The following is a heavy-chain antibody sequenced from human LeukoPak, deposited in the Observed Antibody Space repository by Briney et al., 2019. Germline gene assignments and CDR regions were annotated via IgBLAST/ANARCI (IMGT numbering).Heavy chain of an antibody. CDR3: AGLGYCTSTNCYIDY. J-gene: IGHJ4*02. CDR1: GITFSNDW. Sequence: GGSLRLSCAASGITFSNDWMHWVRQPPGKGLVWVSRINGDGSSTTYADSVKGRFTTSRDNAKNMLYLQMNSLRAEDTAVYYCAGLGYCTSTNCYIDYWGQGTVVTVSS. D-gene: IGHD2-2*02. CDR2: INGDGSST. V-gene: IGHV3-74*01.